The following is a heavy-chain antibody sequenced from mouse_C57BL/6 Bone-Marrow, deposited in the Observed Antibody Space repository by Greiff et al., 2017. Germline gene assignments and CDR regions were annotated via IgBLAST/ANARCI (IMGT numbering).Heavy chain of an antibody. CDR3: ARGGDYYGSSPSCLDY. CDR1: GYTFTSYG. J-gene: IGHJ3*01. CDR2: IYPRSGNT. Sequence: QVQLQQSGAELARPGASVKLSCKASGYTFTSYGLSWVKQRTGQGLEWIGEIYPRSGNTYYNEKFKGKATLAADKSSSTAYMELRSLTSEDSAVYFCARGGDYYGSSPSCLDYWGQGTLVTVSA. V-gene: IGHV1-81*01. D-gene: IGHD1-1*01.